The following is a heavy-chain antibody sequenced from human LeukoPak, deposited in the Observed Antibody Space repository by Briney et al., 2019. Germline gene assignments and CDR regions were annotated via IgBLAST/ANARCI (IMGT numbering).Heavy chain of an antibody. J-gene: IGHJ4*02. V-gene: IGHV3-21*01. CDR3: ARDLGVFEYSSSSGDY. Sequence: PGGSLRLSCAASGFTVSSNYMSWVRQAPGKGLEWVSSISSSSSYIYYADSVKGRFTISRDNAKNSLYLQMNSLRAEDTAVYYCARDLGVFEYSSSSGDYWGQGTLVTVSS. CDR1: GFTVSSNY. D-gene: IGHD6-6*01. CDR2: ISSSSSYI.